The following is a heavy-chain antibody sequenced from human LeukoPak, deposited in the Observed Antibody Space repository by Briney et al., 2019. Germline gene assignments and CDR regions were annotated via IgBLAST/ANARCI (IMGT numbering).Heavy chain of an antibody. D-gene: IGHD6-6*01. Sequence: GGSQRLSCAASGFTFSSFAMSWVRQAPGKGLQWVSAVSSEGNTFYADSVKGRFTISRDNSNNTLYLQMNSLRAEDTAVYYCARVQQLVYYYYGMDVWGQGTTVTVSS. V-gene: IGHV3-23*01. CDR2: VSSEGNT. CDR3: ARVQQLVYYYYGMDV. CDR1: GFTFSSFA. J-gene: IGHJ6*02.